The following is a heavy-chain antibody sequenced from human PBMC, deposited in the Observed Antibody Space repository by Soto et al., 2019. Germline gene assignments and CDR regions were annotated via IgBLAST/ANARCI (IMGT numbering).Heavy chain of an antibody. J-gene: IGHJ4*02. CDR3: AHRRLGVDLDY. CDR2: IYWDDDK. V-gene: IGHV2-5*02. D-gene: IGHD2-8*01. Sequence: QITLKESGPPLVKPTQPLTLTCTFSGFSLSTSGVGVGWIRQPPGKALEWLALIYWDDDKRYSPSLKSRLTITQATSKNQEVLTMTNRGPVDEAPYYCAHRRLGVDLDYWGQGTLVTVSS. CDR1: GFSLSTSGVG.